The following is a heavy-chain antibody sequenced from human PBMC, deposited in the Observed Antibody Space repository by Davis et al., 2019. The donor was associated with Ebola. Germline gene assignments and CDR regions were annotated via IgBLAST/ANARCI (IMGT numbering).Heavy chain of an antibody. Sequence: PGGSLRLSCAASGFTFSGSAMHWVRQASGKGLEWVGRIRSKANSYATAYAASVKGKFTISRDDSKNTAYLQMNSLKTEDTAGYYCARISRRGYCSGGRCYYYFRMDVWGQGTTVTVSS. D-gene: IGHD2-15*01. CDR2: IRSKANSYAT. CDR3: ARISRRGYCSGGRCYYYFRMDV. CDR1: GFTFSGSA. J-gene: IGHJ6*02. V-gene: IGHV3-73*01.